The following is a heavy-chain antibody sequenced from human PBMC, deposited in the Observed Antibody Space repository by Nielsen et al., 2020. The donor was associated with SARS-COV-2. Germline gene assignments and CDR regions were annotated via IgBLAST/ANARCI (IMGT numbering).Heavy chain of an antibody. CDR3: VRIDMATISVDY. CDR1: GGSISTSS. V-gene: IGHV4-59*01. CDR2: IYHGGSA. D-gene: IGHD5-24*01. J-gene: IGHJ4*02. Sequence: SETLSLTCAVSGGSISTSSWSWIRQPPGKGLEWIGYIYHGGSANYSPSLKSRVTISVDTSKNQFSLKVNSVTAADTAVYYCVRIDMATISVDYWGRGTLVTVSS.